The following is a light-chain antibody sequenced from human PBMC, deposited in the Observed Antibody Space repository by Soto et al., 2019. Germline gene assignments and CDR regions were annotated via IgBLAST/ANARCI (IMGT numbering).Light chain of an antibody. Sequence: QSALTQPASVSGSPGQSITISCTGTSSDVGGYNYVSWYQHHPGKAPKLMIFDVSNRPSGVSNRFSGSKSGNTASLTISGLQAEDEADYYCSSYTASSTYVFGTGIKLTVL. J-gene: IGLJ1*01. V-gene: IGLV2-14*03. CDR3: SSYTASSTYV. CDR1: SSDVGGYNY. CDR2: DVS.